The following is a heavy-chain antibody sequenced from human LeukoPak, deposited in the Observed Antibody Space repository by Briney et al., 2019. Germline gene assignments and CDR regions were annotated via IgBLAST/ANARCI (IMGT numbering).Heavy chain of an antibody. CDR2: ITGSGEST. J-gene: IGHJ4*02. CDR3: AKVPLESSNYHHDF. CDR1: GLTFSRYA. V-gene: IGHV3-23*01. D-gene: IGHD2-2*01. Sequence: PGGSLRLSCAASGLTFSRYAMAWVRQAPGRGLEWVSVITGSGESTYYADFVRGQFTISRDNSKNTLYLQMNSLRAEDSAVYYCAKVPLESSNYHHDFWGPGTLVTVSS.